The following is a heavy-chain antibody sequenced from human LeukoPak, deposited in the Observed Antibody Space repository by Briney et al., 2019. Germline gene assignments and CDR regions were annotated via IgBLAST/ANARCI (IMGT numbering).Heavy chain of an antibody. CDR2: ISSSSSYI. D-gene: IGHD4-17*01. V-gene: IGHV3-21*01. J-gene: IGHJ3*02. CDR3: ARDLLGTVTTFHAFAI. Sequence: GVSLRLSCAASGFTFSSYGMNWVRQAPGKRLEGVSSISSSSSYIYYAASVKGRFTISRDNAKNSLYLQMNSLRAEDTAVYYCARDLLGTVTTFHAFAIWGQGTMVTVSS. CDR1: GFTFSSYG.